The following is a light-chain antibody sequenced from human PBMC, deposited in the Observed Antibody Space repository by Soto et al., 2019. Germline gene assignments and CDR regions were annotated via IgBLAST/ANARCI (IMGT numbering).Light chain of an antibody. V-gene: IGKV1-5*03. J-gene: IGKJ1*01. CDR2: KAS. CDR1: QSVDTW. Sequence: DIQMTQSPSTLSASIGDRVTITCRASQSVDTWLAWYQQKPGKAPKLLIYKASSLQTGVPSRFSGSGSGTEFTLTISSLQPDDFATYYCQHYNDYSRFFGQGTKVEIK. CDR3: QHYNDYSRF.